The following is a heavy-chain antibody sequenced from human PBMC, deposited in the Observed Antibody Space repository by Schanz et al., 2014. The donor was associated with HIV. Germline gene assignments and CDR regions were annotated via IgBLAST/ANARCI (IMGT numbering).Heavy chain of an antibody. CDR3: AKGQRGMVRGDIDY. CDR1: GFTFSSYG. V-gene: IGHV3-33*06. Sequence: QVQLVESGGGVVQPGRSLRLSCAASGFTFSSYGMHWVRQAPGKGLEWVAGIWPDGNKKYFADFVKGRLTISRDNSKNTLYLQMNSLRAGDTAVYYCAKGQRGMVRGDIDYWGQGTLVTLSS. D-gene: IGHD3-10*01. J-gene: IGHJ4*02. CDR2: IWPDGNKK.